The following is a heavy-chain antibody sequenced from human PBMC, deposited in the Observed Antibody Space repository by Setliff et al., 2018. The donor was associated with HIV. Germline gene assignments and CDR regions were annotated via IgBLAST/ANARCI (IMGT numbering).Heavy chain of an antibody. CDR3: ARQYYYDSSGYYYSDAFDI. D-gene: IGHD3-22*01. CDR2: IIPIFGTA. V-gene: IGHV1-69*05. CDR1: GDTFSNYA. J-gene: IGHJ3*02. Sequence: ASVKVSCKASGDTFSNYAISWVRQAPGQGLEWMGGIIPIFGTASHAQKFQGRVTMTRNTSISTAYMELSSLRSEDTAVYYCARQYYYDSSGYYYSDAFDIWGQGTMVTVSS.